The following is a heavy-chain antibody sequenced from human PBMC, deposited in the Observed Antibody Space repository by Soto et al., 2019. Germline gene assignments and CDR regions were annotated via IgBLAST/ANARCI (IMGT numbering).Heavy chain of an antibody. CDR1: GFTFSSYS. CDR2: ISSSSSTI. CDR3: ARDLRNYYDSIGPND. Sequence: EVQLVESGGGLVQPGGSLRLSCAASGFTFSSYSMNWVRQAPGKGLEWVSYISSSSSTIYYADSVKGRFTISRDNAKNSLYLQMNSLRDEDTAVYYCARDLRNYYDSIGPNDGGQGTLVTVSS. J-gene: IGHJ4*02. V-gene: IGHV3-48*02. D-gene: IGHD3-22*01.